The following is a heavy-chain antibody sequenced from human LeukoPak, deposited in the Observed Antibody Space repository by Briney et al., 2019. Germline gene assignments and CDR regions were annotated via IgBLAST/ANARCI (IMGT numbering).Heavy chain of an antibody. CDR2: INTDGSTT. Sequence: GGSLRLSCAASGFTFSTYWMHWVRQTPGKGLVWVSRINTDGSTTNYADSVKGRFTISRDNAKNTLYLQMNSLRAEDTAVYYCARVLQGEWFFDYWGQGTLVTVSS. D-gene: IGHD3-3*01. CDR3: ARVLQGEWFFDY. CDR1: GFTFSTYW. J-gene: IGHJ4*02. V-gene: IGHV3-74*01.